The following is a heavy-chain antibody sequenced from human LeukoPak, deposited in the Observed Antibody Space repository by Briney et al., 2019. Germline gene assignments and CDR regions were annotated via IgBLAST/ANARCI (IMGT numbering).Heavy chain of an antibody. V-gene: IGHV1-2*02. CDR2: INPNSGGT. J-gene: IGHJ3*02. CDR1: GYTFTGYY. D-gene: IGHD3-22*01. CDR3: ARDDQYYYDSSGYPEGAFDI. Sequence: ASVKVSCKASGYTFTGYYMNWVRQAPGQGLEWMGWINPNSGGTNYAQKFQGRVTMTRDTSISIAYMELSRLRSDDTAVYYCARDDQYYYDSSGYPEGAFDIWGQRTMVTVSS.